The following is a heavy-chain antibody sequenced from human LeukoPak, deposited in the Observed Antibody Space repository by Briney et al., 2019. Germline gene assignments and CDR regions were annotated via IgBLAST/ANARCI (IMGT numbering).Heavy chain of an antibody. CDR3: ARVKTGELFYFDY. CDR1: GFTVSSNY. J-gene: IGHJ4*02. CDR2: IYSGGNT. V-gene: IGHV3-66*01. Sequence: GGSLGLSCAASGFTVSSNYMSWVRQAPGKGLEWVSVIYSGGNTYYADSVKGRFTISRDNSKNTMYFQMNSLRAEDTAVYYCARVKTGELFYFDYWGQGTLVTVSS. D-gene: IGHD3-10*01.